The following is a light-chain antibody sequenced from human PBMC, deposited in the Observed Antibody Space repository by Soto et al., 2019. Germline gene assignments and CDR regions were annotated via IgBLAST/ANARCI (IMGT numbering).Light chain of an antibody. J-gene: IGLJ2*01. CDR1: SSNLGTNT. V-gene: IGLV1-44*01. CDR2: SDN. Sequence: QSVLTQPPSASGTPGPRVTISCSGSSSNLGTNTVNWYQQLPRAAPKLLIYSDNQRPSGVPDRFSGSKSGPSASLAITGLQSEDEADYYCAAWGGSLNHILFGGGTKLPVL. CDR3: AAWGGSLNHIL.